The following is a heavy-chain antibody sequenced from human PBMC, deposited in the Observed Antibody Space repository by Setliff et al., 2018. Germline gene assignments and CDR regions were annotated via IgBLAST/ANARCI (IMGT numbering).Heavy chain of an antibody. Sequence: PSETLSLTCNVSGDSINENHWTWIRQPPGKGLEWIGYIYTSGSTNYNPSLKSRVTISVDMSRNQFSLRLSSVTAADTAVYYCLRIRLVPHGHSWGQGTLVTVSS. CDR1: GDSINENH. J-gene: IGHJ4*02. CDR2: IYTSGST. V-gene: IGHV4-4*08. D-gene: IGHD2-15*01. CDR3: LRIRLVPHGHS.